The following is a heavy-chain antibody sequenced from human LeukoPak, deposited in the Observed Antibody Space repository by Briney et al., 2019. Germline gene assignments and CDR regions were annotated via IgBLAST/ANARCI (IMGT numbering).Heavy chain of an antibody. CDR2: INPNSGDT. CDR3: ARDVWGVGAPRLDY. V-gene: IGHV1-2*02. CDR1: GHTFTGYY. Sequence: ASVKVSCKASGHTFTGYYMHWVRQAPGQGLEWMGWINPNSGDTNFAQKFQGRVTMTRDTSISTAYMELSRLRSDDTAVFYCARDVWGVGAPRLDYWGQGTLVTVSS. D-gene: IGHD3-16*01. J-gene: IGHJ4*02.